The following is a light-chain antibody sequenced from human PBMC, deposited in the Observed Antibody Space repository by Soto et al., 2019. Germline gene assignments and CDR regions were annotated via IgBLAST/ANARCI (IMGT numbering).Light chain of an antibody. Sequence: QSVLTQPASVSGSPGQSITISCTGTSSDVGDYNFVSWYQQHPGKAPKLMIYDVSNRPSGVSNRFSGSKSGNTASLTISGLQAEDEADYYCSSYTTSSNVVFGGGTKLTVL. CDR2: DVS. J-gene: IGLJ2*01. V-gene: IGLV2-14*01. CDR3: SSYTTSSNVV. CDR1: SSDVGDYNF.